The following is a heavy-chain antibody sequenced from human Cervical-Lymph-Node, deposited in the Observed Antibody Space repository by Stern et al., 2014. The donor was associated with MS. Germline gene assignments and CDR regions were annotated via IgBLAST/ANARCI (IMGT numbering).Heavy chain of an antibody. CDR1: GFTFSHYS. D-gene: IGHD4-17*01. J-gene: IGHJ4*02. CDR2: ISNNSTHT. Sequence: EVQLLESGGGLVKPGESLRLSCDASGFTFSHYSINWVRQAPGKGLEWISSISNNSTHTYYADSVEGRFTISRDSAKDSVSLHMVSLRAEDTAVYYCARARVGDYARSPHLDYWGQGTLVTVSS. V-gene: IGHV3-21*01. CDR3: ARARVGDYARSPHLDY.